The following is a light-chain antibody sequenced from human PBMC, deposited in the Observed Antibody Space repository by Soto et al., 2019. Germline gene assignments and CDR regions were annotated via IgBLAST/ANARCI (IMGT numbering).Light chain of an antibody. CDR3: QQYGTSPQT. J-gene: IGKJ1*01. Sequence: EIVLTQSPGTLSVSPGERATLSCRASQSVTSSYLAWYQQKTGQAPRLLIYGASSRATGIPDRFSGSGSGTDFTLTITRLDPEDFAVYYCQQYGTSPQTFGQGTKLEIK. CDR1: QSVTSSY. CDR2: GAS. V-gene: IGKV3-20*01.